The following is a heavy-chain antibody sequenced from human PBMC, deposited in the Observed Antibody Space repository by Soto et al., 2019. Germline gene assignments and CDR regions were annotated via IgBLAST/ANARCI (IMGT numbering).Heavy chain of an antibody. CDR3: ARDVAAANP. Sequence: GASAKVSCKASGYTFTSYAMYWVRQATGQRLEWMGWINAGNGNTKYSQKFQGRVTITRDTSASTAYMELSSLSSEDTAVYYCARDVAAANPWGQGTLVTVSS. CDR2: INAGNGNT. J-gene: IGHJ5*02. CDR1: GYTFTSYA. V-gene: IGHV1-3*01. D-gene: IGHD6-13*01.